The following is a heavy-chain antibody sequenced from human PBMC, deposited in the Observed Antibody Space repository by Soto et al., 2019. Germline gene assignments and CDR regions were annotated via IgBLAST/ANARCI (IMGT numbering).Heavy chain of an antibody. CDR1: GFNFGGYA. D-gene: IGHD5-12*01. J-gene: IGHJ4*02. V-gene: IGHV3-49*03. Sequence: GGSLRLSCTASGFNFGGYAMSWFRQAPGRGLEWVGFTRGKAYGGTTEYAASVRGRFTIFRDDSKGIAYLQMNSLKTDDTAVYYCTRGGYNAYETSPLFFDYWGQGTLVTVSS. CDR3: TRGGYNAYETSPLFFDY. CDR2: TRGKAYGGTT.